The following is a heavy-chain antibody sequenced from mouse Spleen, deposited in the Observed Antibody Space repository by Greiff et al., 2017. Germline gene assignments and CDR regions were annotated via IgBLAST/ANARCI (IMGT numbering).Heavy chain of an antibody. CDR3: AKDITTVVANCYAMDY. J-gene: IGHJ4*01. CDR1: GYTFTSYW. Sequence: QVQLQQPGAELVKPGASVKLSCKASGYTFTSYWMHWVKQRPGRGLEWIGRIDPNSGGTKYNEKFKSKATLTVDKPSSTAYMQLSSLTSEDSAVYYCAKDITTVVANCYAMDYWGQGTSVTVSS. D-gene: IGHD1-1*01. CDR2: IDPNSGGT. V-gene: IGHV1-72*01.